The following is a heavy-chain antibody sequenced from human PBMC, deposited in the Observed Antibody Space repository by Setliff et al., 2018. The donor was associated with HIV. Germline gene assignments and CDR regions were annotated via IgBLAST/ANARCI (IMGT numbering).Heavy chain of an antibody. J-gene: IGHJ6*02. CDR2: IDREGSET. CDR1: RFTFNDYW. V-gene: IGHV3-7*01. D-gene: IGHD3-10*01. Sequence: GGSLRLSCVASRFTFNDYWMSWVRQAPGKGLEWVANIDREGSETNYVDSVKGRFTISRDNARSSMDLQMNSLRAEDTAIYYCARKLRPGHGVDVWGQGTTVTVSS. CDR3: ARKLRPGHGVDV.